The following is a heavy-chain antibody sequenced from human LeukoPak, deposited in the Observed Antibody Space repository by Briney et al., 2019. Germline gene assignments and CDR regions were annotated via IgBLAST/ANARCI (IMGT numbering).Heavy chain of an antibody. J-gene: IGHJ4*02. CDR2: IKSKTDGGTT. V-gene: IGHV3-15*01. D-gene: IGHD1-26*01. CDR3: TTVLSGSYM. Sequence: PGGSLRLSCAASGFTFSNAWMTWVRQAPGKGLEWVGSIKSKTDGGTTDYAAPVKGRFTISRDDSKTTLYLQMNSLKTEDTALYYCTTVLSGSYMWGQGTLVTVSS. CDR1: GFTFSNAW.